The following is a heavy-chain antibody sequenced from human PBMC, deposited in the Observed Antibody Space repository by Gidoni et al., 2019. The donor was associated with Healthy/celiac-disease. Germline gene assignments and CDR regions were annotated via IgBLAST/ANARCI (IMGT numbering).Heavy chain of an antibody. Sequence: EVQLVESGGGLVQPGGSLRLSCAASGFTFSSYDMHWVRQATGKGLEWVSAIGTAGDTYYPGSVKGRFTISRENAKNSLYLQMNSLRAGDTAVYYCARVTPAAGAFDIWGQGTMVTVSS. D-gene: IGHD6-13*01. V-gene: IGHV3-13*01. J-gene: IGHJ3*02. CDR2: IGTAGDT. CDR3: ARVTPAAGAFDI. CDR1: GFTFSSYD.